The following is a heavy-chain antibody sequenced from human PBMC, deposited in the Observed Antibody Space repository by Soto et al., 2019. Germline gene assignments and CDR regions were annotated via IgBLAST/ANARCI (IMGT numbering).Heavy chain of an antibody. Sequence: GSLRLSCAASGFTVSSYAMSWVRQAPGKGLEWVSAISGSGGSTYYADSVKGRFTISRDNSKNTLYLQMNSLRAEDTAVYYCAKEMVPPYYGSGSYYNPQRYYGMDVWGQGTTVTVSS. D-gene: IGHD3-10*01. CDR2: ISGSGGST. V-gene: IGHV3-23*01. CDR3: AKEMVPPYYGSGSYYNPQRYYGMDV. J-gene: IGHJ6*02. CDR1: GFTVSSYA.